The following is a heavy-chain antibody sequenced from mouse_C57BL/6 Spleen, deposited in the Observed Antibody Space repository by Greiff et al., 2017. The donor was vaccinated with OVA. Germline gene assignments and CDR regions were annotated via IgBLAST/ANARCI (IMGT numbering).Heavy chain of an antibody. Sequence: DVKLVESGGDLVKPGGSLKLSCAASGFTFSSYGLSWVRQTPDKRLEWVATISSGGSYTYYPDSVKGRFTISRDNAKNTLYLQMSSLKSEDTAMYYCARHESTTVVEGAWFAYWGQGTLVTVSA. V-gene: IGHV5-6*02. CDR3: ARHESTTVVEGAWFAY. D-gene: IGHD1-1*01. J-gene: IGHJ3*01. CDR1: GFTFSSYG. CDR2: ISSGGSYT.